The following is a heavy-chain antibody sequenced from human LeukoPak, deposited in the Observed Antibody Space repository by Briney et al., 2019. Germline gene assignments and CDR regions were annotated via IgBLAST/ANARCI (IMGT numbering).Heavy chain of an antibody. CDR3: ARGSKMLGKNRFDP. CDR2: INHSGST. V-gene: IGHV4-34*01. J-gene: IGHJ5*01. D-gene: IGHD3-16*01. Sequence: SETLSLTCAVYGGSFSGYYWNWIRQPPGKGLEWIGEINHSGSTNYIPSLKSRVTISVDTCKNQFSLKLSSVTAADTAVYYCARGSKMLGKNRFDPRGPGTLVNVSS. CDR1: GGSFSGYY.